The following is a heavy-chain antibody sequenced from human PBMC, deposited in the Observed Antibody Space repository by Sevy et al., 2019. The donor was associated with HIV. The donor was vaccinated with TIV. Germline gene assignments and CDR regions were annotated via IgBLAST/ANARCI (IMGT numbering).Heavy chain of an antibody. V-gene: IGHV4-59*01. J-gene: IGHJ4*02. CDR1: GGSFSSYY. CDR2: IYYSGST. CDR3: AGLTYYYGSGTNFDY. D-gene: IGHD3-10*01. Sequence: SETLSLTCTVSGGSFSSYYWSWIRQPPGKGLEWIGYIYYSGSTNYNPSLKSRVTISVDTSKNQFSLKLRSVTAADTAVYYCAGLTYYYGSGTNFDYWGQGTLVTVSS.